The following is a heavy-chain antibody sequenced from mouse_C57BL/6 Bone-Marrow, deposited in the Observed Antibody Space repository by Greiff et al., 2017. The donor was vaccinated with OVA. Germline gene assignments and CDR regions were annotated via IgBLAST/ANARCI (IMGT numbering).Heavy chain of an antibody. CDR3: AKPLSTMVTTDAMDY. Sequence: EVMLVESGGGLVKPGGSLKLSCAASGFTFSSYAMSWVRQTPEKRLEWVATISDGGSYTYYPDNVKGRFTISRDNAKNNLYLQMSHLKSEDTAMYYCAKPLSTMVTTDAMDYWGQGTSVTVSS. V-gene: IGHV5-4*03. CDR1: GFTFSSYA. CDR2: ISDGGSYT. D-gene: IGHD2-1*01. J-gene: IGHJ4*01.